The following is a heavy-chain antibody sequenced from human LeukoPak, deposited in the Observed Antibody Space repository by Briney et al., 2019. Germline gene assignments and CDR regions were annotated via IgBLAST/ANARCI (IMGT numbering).Heavy chain of an antibody. Sequence: GGSLRLSCAASGFTFTTYWMSWVRQAPGKGLEWVSAISGSGGSTYYADSVKGRFTISRDNSKNTLYLQMNSLRAEDTAVYYCAKGMGSGYLDYWGQGTLVTVSS. D-gene: IGHD3-22*01. J-gene: IGHJ4*02. CDR3: AKGMGSGYLDY. V-gene: IGHV3-23*01. CDR1: GFTFTTYW. CDR2: ISGSGGST.